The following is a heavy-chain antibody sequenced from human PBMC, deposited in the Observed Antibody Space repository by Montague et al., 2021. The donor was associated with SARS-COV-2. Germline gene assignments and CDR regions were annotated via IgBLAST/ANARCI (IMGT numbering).Heavy chain of an antibody. V-gene: IGHV4-34*01. CDR1: GGSFSGYY. Sequence: SETLSLTCAVYGGSFSGYYWSWIRQPPGRGLEWIGEINHSGSTNYNPSLKSRVTISVDTSKNQFSLQLSSVTAADTAVYYCARIRCITIFGVVINPYYYGMDVWGQGTTVTVSS. CDR2: INHSGST. CDR3: ARIRCITIFGVVINPYYYGMDV. J-gene: IGHJ6*02. D-gene: IGHD3-3*01.